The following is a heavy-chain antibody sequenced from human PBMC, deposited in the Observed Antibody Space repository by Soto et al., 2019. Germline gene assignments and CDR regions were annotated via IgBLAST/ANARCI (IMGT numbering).Heavy chain of an antibody. CDR2: ITSDTNTI. CDR1: GFRCNIYS. CDR3: ARSVEGHFDY. D-gene: IGHD6-19*01. Sequence: EVQLVESGGGLVQPGGSLRLTCVASGFRCNIYSMNWIRQAPGKGLEWSSYITSDTNTIKYADSVKGRFTISRDNVKNLVYLQMNSLRDEDTAVYFCARSVEGHFDYWGQGAVVTVSS. J-gene: IGHJ4*02. V-gene: IGHV3-48*02.